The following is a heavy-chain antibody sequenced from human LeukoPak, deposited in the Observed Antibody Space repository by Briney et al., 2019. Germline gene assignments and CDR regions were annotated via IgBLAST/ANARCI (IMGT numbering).Heavy chain of an antibody. V-gene: IGHV1-2*02. D-gene: IGHD4-17*01. Sequence: GASVKVSCKASGYIXTGYYMHGVRQAPGQGLEWMGWINPNSGGTNYAQKFQGRVTMTRDTSISTAYMELSRLRSDDTAVYYCARCTVTTCDYWGQGTLVTVSS. J-gene: IGHJ4*02. CDR2: INPNSGGT. CDR1: GYIXTGYY. CDR3: ARCTVTTCDY.